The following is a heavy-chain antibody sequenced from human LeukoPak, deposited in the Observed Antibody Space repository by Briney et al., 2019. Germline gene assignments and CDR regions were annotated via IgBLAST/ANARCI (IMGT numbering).Heavy chain of an antibody. D-gene: IGHD3-10*02. J-gene: IGHJ6*04. CDR2: INPDGNEK. CDR3: AELGITMIGGV. V-gene: IGHV3-7*01. CDR1: GFSFTKSW. Sequence: PGGSLRLSCAASGFSFTKSWMNWVRQTPGKGLEWVANINPDGNEKSYVDSVKGRFTISRDNAKNSLYLQMNSLRAEDTAVYYCAELGITMIGGVWGKGTTVTISS.